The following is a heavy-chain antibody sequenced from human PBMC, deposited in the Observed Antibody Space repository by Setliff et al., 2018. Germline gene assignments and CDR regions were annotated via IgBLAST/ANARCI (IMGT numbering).Heavy chain of an antibody. Sequence: GASVKVSCKASGYSFTSYAMNWVRQAPAQGLEWMGWINTNTGNPTYAQGFTGRFVFSLDTSVSTAYLQISSLKAEDTALYYFARASRFGTIKYRGDYYMDVWGKGTTVTVSS. J-gene: IGHJ6*03. CDR3: ARASRFGTIKYRGDYYMDV. V-gene: IGHV7-4-1*02. CDR2: INTNTGNP. CDR1: GYSFTSYA. D-gene: IGHD3-10*01.